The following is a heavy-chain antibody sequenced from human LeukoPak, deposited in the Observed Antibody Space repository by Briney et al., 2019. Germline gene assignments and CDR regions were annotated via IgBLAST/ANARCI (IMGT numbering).Heavy chain of an antibody. CDR3: ARLGKIVGATFMGRAFDI. D-gene: IGHD1-26*01. J-gene: IGHJ3*02. CDR1: GFTFSSYS. V-gene: IGHV3-7*01. CDR2: IEPDGSGK. Sequence: GGSLRLSCAASGFTFSSYSMNWVRQAPGKGLEWVADIEPDGSGKTYVDSVKGRFTISRDNAQQSLYLQMDTLTAEDTAVYYCARLGKIVGATFMGRAFDIWGQGTMVTVSS.